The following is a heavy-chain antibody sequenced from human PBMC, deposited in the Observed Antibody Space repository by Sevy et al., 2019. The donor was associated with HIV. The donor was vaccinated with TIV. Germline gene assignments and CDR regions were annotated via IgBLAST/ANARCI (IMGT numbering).Heavy chain of an antibody. CDR1: GYIFSGYA. V-gene: IGHV1-18*01. D-gene: IGHD1-1*01. Sequence: ASVKVSCKASGYIFSGYAINWVRQAPGQGLEWMGWISTHNGNTNYAQKLQGRVTMTTDTSSTTAYMELRSLRSDDTAVYCCARVGTTPDYWGQGTLVTVSS. CDR2: ISTHNGNT. CDR3: ARVGTTPDY. J-gene: IGHJ4*02.